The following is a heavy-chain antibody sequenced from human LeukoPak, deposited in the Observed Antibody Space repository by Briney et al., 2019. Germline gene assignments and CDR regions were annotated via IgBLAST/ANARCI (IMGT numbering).Heavy chain of an antibody. J-gene: IGHJ6*02. Sequence: PSETLSLTCTVSGGSVSSGSYYWSWIRQPPGKGLEWIGYIYYSGSTNYNPSLKSRVTISVDTSKNQFSLKLSSVTAADTAVYYCARDSSNWSTDVWGQGTTVTVSS. D-gene: IGHD6-13*01. V-gene: IGHV4-61*01. CDR3: ARDSSNWSTDV. CDR2: IYYSGST. CDR1: GGSVSSGSYY.